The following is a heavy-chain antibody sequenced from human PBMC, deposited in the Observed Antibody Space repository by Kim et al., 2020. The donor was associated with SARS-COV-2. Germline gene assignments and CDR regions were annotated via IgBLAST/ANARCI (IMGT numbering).Heavy chain of an antibody. D-gene: IGHD3-22*01. J-gene: IGHJ6*02. Sequence: GGSLRLSCAASGFTFSSYGMHWVRQAPGKGLEWVAVIWYDGSNKYYADSVKGRFTISRDNSKNTLYLQMNSLRAEDTAVYYCARDMGGWLLPRGGMDVWGQGTTVTVSS. CDR3: ARDMGGWLLPRGGMDV. CDR2: IWYDGSNK. CDR1: GFTFSSYG. V-gene: IGHV3-33*01.